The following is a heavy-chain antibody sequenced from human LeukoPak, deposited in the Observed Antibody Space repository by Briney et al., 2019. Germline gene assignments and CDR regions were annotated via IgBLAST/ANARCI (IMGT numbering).Heavy chain of an antibody. J-gene: IGHJ4*02. CDR2: IWYDGSNK. CDR1: GFTFSSYG. CDR3: ARDTRRDQYSSGWFDY. V-gene: IGHV3-33*01. D-gene: IGHD6-19*01. Sequence: GRSLRLSCAASGFTFSSYGMHWVRQAPGKGLEWVAVIWYDGSNKYYADSVKGRFTISRGNSKNTLYLQMNSLRAEDTAVYYCARDTRRDQYSSGWFDYWGQGTLVTVSS.